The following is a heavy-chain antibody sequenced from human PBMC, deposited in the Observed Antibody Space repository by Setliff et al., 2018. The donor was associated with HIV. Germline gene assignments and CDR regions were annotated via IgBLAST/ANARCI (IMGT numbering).Heavy chain of an antibody. Sequence: PSETLSLTCTVSGGSISSYYWSWIRQPPGKGLEWIGSIYYSGTTNYNPSLKSRVTISVDSSKNQFSLKLTSVAAADTAVYYCARDRYAGEIDYWGQGTLVTVSS. CDR3: ARDRYAGEIDY. CDR1: GGSISSYY. V-gene: IGHV4-59*12. D-gene: IGHD3-10*01. CDR2: IYYSGTT. J-gene: IGHJ4*02.